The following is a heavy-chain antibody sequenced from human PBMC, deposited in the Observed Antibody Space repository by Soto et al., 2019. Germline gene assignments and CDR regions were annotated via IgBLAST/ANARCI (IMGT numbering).Heavy chain of an antibody. CDR2: IWYDGSNK. Sequence: QVQLVESGGGVVQPGRSLRLSCAASGFTFSNYDMHWVRQAPGKGLEWVAVIWYDGSNKYYADSVKGRFTISRDNSKNTLYVQMNSLRAADTAVYYCARDKAARHALDYWGQGTLVTVSS. CDR1: GFTFSNYD. J-gene: IGHJ4*02. CDR3: ARDKAARHALDY. D-gene: IGHD6-13*01. V-gene: IGHV3-33*01.